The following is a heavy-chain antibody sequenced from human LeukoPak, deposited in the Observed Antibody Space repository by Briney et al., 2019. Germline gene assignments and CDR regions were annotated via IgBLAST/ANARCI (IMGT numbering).Heavy chain of an antibody. J-gene: IGHJ4*02. D-gene: IGHD2-8*01. CDR1: GGSISSSSCY. V-gene: IGHV4-39*01. Sequence: SETLSLTCTVSGGSISSSSCYWAWIRQPPGKGLEWIGSIYYSGSTHYNPSLKSRVTISVDTSKNEFSLKLTSVTAADTAVYYCARNNTLMMYPRGGEDKGFDYWGQGTLVTVSS. CDR3: ARNNTLMMYPRGGEDKGFDY. CDR2: IYYSGST.